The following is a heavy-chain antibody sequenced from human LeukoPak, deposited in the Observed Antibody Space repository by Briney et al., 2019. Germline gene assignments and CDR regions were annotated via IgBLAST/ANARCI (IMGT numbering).Heavy chain of an antibody. D-gene: IGHD4-23*01. CDR1: GGSISSYH. J-gene: IGHJ4*02. Sequence: SETLSLTCTVSGGSISSYHWSWIRQPPGKGLEWIGYIYYSGSTNHNPSLKSRVTISVDTSKNQFSLKLSSVTAADTAVYYCARDYGGNSGLDYWGQGTLVTVSS. CDR2: IYYSGST. CDR3: ARDYGGNSGLDY. V-gene: IGHV4-59*01.